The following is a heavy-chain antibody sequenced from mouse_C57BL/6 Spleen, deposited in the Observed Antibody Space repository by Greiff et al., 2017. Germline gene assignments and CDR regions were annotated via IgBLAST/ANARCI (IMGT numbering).Heavy chain of an antibody. CDR2: IYPSDSET. J-gene: IGHJ1*03. CDR1: GYTFTSYW. V-gene: IGHV1-61*01. Sequence: QVQLQQPGAELVRPGSSVKLSCKASGYTFTSYWMDWVKQRPGQGLEWIGNIYPSDSETHYNQKFKDKATLTVDKSSSTAYMQLSSLTSEDSAVYYCAREGSFHWYFDVWGTGTTVTVSS. CDR3: AREGSFHWYFDV. D-gene: IGHD1-1*01.